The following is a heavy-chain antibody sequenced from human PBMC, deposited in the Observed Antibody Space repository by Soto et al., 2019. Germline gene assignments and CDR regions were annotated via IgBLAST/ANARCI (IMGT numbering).Heavy chain of an antibody. J-gene: IGHJ5*02. Sequence: SETLSLTCTVSGDSISRNSYYWGWIRQPPGKGLEWIGAMFSTGSTYYNPSLKSRVTISVDTSKNHFSLKLRSVTAADTAVYFCARHGSDSAGYYQQLNWFDPWGQGTLATVSP. CDR3: ARHGSDSAGYYQQLNWFDP. D-gene: IGHD3-22*01. CDR1: GDSISRNSYY. CDR2: MFSTGST. V-gene: IGHV4-39*01.